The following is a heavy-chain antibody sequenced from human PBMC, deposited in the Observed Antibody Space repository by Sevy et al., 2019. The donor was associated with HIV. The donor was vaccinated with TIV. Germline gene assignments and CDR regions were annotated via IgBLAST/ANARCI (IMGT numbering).Heavy chain of an antibody. V-gene: IGHV4-61*01. D-gene: IGHD5-12*01. CDR1: GGCVSSGSYY. J-gene: IGHJ4*02. Sequence: SETLSLTCTVSGGCVSSGSYYWSWIRQPPGKGLEWIGYIYYSGSTNYNPSLKSRVTISVDTSKNQFSLKLSSVTAADTAVYYCARVTPYSGYELFDYWGQGTLVTVSS. CDR2: IYYSGST. CDR3: ARVTPYSGYELFDY.